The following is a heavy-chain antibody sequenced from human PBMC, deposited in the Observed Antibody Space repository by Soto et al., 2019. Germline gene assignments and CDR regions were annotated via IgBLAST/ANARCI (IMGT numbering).Heavy chain of an antibody. CDR2: IDPSGGVT. D-gene: IGHD4-17*01. J-gene: IGHJ3*02. Sequence: ASVKVSCKASGYTFTKFHIHWVRQAPGQGLEWMGMIDPSGGVTRDAQRFQGRVTMTRDTSTSTVYMELSSLRSEDTAVYYCTRAPSYGAFDIWGQGTMVTVSS. CDR3: TRAPSYGAFDI. V-gene: IGHV1-46*03. CDR1: GYTFTKFH.